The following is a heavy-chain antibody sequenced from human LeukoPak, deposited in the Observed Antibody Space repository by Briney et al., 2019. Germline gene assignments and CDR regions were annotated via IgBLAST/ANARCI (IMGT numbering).Heavy chain of an antibody. Sequence: GESLKISCKGSGYSFTSYWIGWVRQMPGKGLEWMGIIYPGDSDTRYSPSFQGQVTISADKSINTAYLQWNSLRASDTAMYYCGRRPSYDFWSGYYGVDGLDIWGQGTMVTVSS. J-gene: IGHJ3*02. CDR2: IYPGDSDT. CDR1: GYSFTSYW. D-gene: IGHD3-3*01. V-gene: IGHV5-51*01. CDR3: GRRPSYDFWSGYYGVDGLDI.